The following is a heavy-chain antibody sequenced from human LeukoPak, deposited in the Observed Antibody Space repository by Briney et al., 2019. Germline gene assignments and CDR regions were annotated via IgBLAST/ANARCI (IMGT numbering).Heavy chain of an antibody. V-gene: IGHV4-61*01. Sequence: KTSETLSLTCTVSGGSVSSGSYYWSWIRQPPGKGLEWIGYIYYSGSPNYNPSLKSRVTISVDTSKNQFSLKLSSVTAADTAVYYCARVNAHDYSKLDYWGQGTLVTVSS. J-gene: IGHJ4*02. CDR1: GGSVSSGSYY. CDR3: ARVNAHDYSKLDY. CDR2: IYYSGSP. D-gene: IGHD4-11*01.